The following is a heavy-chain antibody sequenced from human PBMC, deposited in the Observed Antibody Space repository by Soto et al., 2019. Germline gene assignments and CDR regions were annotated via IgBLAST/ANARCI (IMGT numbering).Heavy chain of an antibody. D-gene: IGHD2-15*01. J-gene: IGHJ4*02. Sequence: EVQLVESGGGLVKPGGSLRLSCAASGFTFSSYSMNWVRQAPGKGLEWVSSISSSSSYIYYADSVKGRFTISRDNAKNALYLQTNSLRAEDTAVYYCARVIGVVVVAHYDYWGQGTLVTVSS. V-gene: IGHV3-21*01. CDR2: ISSSSSYI. CDR1: GFTFSSYS. CDR3: ARVIGVVVVAHYDY.